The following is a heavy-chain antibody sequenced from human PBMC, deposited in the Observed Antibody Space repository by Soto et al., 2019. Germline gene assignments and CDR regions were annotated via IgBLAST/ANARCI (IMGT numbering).Heavy chain of an antibody. Sequence: EVQLVESGGGLVQPGGSLRLSCAASGFTFSSYWMSWVRQAPGKGLEWVAHIKQDGSEKYYVDSVKGRFTISRDNAKNSQYLQMNSLRAEDTAVYYCARVRYPGYYYYYMDVWGKGTTVTVSS. V-gene: IGHV3-7*04. CDR3: ARVRYPGYYYYYMDV. CDR1: GFTFSSYW. D-gene: IGHD1-26*01. J-gene: IGHJ6*03. CDR2: IKQDGSEK.